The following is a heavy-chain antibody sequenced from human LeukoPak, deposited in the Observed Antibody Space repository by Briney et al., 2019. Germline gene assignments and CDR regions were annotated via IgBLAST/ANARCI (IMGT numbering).Heavy chain of an antibody. CDR3: ARVAHFDRGMDV. Sequence: GGSLRLSCAASGFTFSNYGMSWVRQAPGKGLEWVAVISYDGSNKYYADSVKGRFTISRDNSKNTLYLQMNSLRAEDTAVYFCARVAHFDRGMDVWGQGTTVTVSS. V-gene: IGHV3-30*03. CDR1: GFTFSNYG. J-gene: IGHJ6*02. CDR2: ISYDGSNK. D-gene: IGHD3-9*01.